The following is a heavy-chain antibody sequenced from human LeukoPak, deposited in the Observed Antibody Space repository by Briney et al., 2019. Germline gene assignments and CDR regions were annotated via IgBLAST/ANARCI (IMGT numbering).Heavy chain of an antibody. CDR3: TRDLLGFATTPLSD. V-gene: IGHV1-2*02. D-gene: IGHD4-17*01. Sequence: ASVKVSCKASGYTFTNYYMHWVRQAPGHGLEWMGWINPNRGDTNYAQKFQGRVTMTRDTSITTAFMELTRLTSDDTAVYYCTRDLLGFATTPLSDWGQGTLVTISS. CDR1: GYTFTNYY. J-gene: IGHJ4*02. CDR2: INPNRGDT.